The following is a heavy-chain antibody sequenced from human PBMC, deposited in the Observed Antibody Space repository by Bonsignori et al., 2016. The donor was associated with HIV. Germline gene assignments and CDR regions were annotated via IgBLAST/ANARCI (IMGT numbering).Heavy chain of an antibody. Sequence: WIRQPPGKGLEWVSSISSSSSYIYYADSVKGRFTIFRDNAKNSLYLQMNSLRAEDTAVYYCARHPLTSLAFDIWGQGTMVTVSS. J-gene: IGHJ3*02. V-gene: IGHV3-21*01. CDR3: ARHPLTSLAFDI. CDR2: ISSSSSYI.